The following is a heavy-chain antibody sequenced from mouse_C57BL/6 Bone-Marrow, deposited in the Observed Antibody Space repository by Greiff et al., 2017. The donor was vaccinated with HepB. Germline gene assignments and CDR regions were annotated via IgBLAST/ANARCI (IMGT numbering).Heavy chain of an antibody. J-gene: IGHJ3*01. Sequence: EVKLVESGGGLVQPGGSMKLSCAASGFTFSDAWMDWVRQSPEKGLEWVAEIRNKANNHATYYAESVKGRFTISRDDSKSSVYLQMNSLRAEDTGIYYCTRTVVATRSWFAYWGQGTLVTVSA. D-gene: IGHD1-1*01. V-gene: IGHV6-6*01. CDR3: TRTVVATRSWFAY. CDR1: GFTFSDAW. CDR2: IRNKANNHAT.